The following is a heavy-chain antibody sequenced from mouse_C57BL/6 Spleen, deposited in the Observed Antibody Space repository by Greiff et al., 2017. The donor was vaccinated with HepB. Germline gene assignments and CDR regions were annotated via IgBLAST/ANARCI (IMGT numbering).Heavy chain of an antibody. CDR2: ISDGGSYT. CDR3: ARVYGNYGYFDY. V-gene: IGHV5-4*01. J-gene: IGHJ2*01. CDR1: GFTFSSYA. D-gene: IGHD2-1*01. Sequence: EVHLVESGGGLVKPGGSLKLSCAASGFTFSSYAMSWVRQTPEKRLEWVATISDGGSYTYYPDNVKGRFTISRDNAKNNLYLQMSHLKSEDTAMYYCARVYGNYGYFDYWGQGTTLTVSS.